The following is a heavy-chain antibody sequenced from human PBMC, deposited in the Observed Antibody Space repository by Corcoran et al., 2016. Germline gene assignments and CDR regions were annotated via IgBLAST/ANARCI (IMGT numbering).Heavy chain of an antibody. CDR2: IWYDGSIK. CDR1: GFTFNTYG. J-gene: IGHJ6*02. Sequence: QVQLVESGGGVVQPGRSLTLSCAASGFTFNTYGMNWVRQAPGKGPEWVAVIWYDGSIKYYADSVKGRFTISRDNSKNTLYLQMNSLRAEDTALYYCARIDCTGGSCGPYYYYGMDVWGQGTTVTVSS. V-gene: IGHV3-33*01. CDR3: ARIDCTGGSCGPYYYYGMDV. D-gene: IGHD2-15*01.